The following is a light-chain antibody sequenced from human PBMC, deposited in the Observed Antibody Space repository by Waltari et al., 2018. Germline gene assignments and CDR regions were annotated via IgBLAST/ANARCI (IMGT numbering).Light chain of an antibody. CDR1: LRLTKRY. V-gene: IGKV3-20*01. CDR2: GAS. J-gene: IGKJ2*01. Sequence: RASLRLTKRYLAWYQQKPGQAPRLLMYGASSRAAGIPDRFTGSGSGTDYTLTISRLEPEDFAVYYCQQYGSSVMYTFGQGTRLEI. CDR3: QQYGSSVMYT.